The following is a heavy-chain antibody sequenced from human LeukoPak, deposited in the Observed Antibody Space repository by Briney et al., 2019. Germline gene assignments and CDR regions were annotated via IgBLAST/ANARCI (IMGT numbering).Heavy chain of an antibody. V-gene: IGHV1-3*03. CDR1: GYISTSYA. Sequence: WASVTVSRKASGYISTSYAIHWVRQAPGQRLECMGWINAGNGNTKYSQEFQGRVTITRDTSASTAYMELSSLRSEDMAVYYCARGGGGSYYYFDYWGQGTLVTVSS. CDR3: ARGGGGSYYYFDY. D-gene: IGHD1-26*01. J-gene: IGHJ4*02. CDR2: INAGNGNT.